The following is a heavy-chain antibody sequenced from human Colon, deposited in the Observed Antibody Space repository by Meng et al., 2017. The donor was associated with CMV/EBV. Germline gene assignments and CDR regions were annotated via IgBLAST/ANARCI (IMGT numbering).Heavy chain of an antibody. V-gene: IGHV5-51*01. CDR3: AIRWGYGNGPYFDY. D-gene: IGHD3-16*01. CDR1: GYSFSTCW. CDR2: INPGDSDT. J-gene: IGHJ4*02. Sequence: GESLKISCKASGYSFSTCWIGWVRQMPGKGLEWMCIINPGDSDTQYRASFQGQVTISADKSNNTAYLQCGSLKASDTAMYYCAIRWGYGNGPYFDYWGQGALVTVSS.